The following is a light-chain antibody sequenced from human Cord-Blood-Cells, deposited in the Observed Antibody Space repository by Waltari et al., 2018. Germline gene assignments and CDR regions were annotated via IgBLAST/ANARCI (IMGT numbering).Light chain of an antibody. CDR3: QQYYSTPRT. CDR1: QSVLYSSNTKNY. J-gene: IGKJ4*01. Sequence: IVMTQSPDSLAVSLGEVVPINCKSSQSVLYSSNTKNYLAWYQQKPGQPPKLLIYWASTRESGVPDRFSGSGSGTDFTLTISSLQAEDVAVYYCQQYYSTPRTFGGGTKVEIK. CDR2: WAS. V-gene: IGKV4-1*01.